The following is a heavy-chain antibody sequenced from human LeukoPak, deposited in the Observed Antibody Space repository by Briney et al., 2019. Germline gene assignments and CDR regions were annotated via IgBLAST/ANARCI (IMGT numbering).Heavy chain of an antibody. CDR2: IYTSGST. Sequence: SETLSLTCTVSGGSISSYYWSWIRQPAGKGLEWTGRIYTSGSTNYNPSLKSRVTISVDTSKNQFSLKLSSVTAADTAVYYCARVQWLVKFDYWGQGTLVTVSS. D-gene: IGHD6-19*01. V-gene: IGHV4-4*07. J-gene: IGHJ4*02. CDR1: GGSISSYY. CDR3: ARVQWLVKFDY.